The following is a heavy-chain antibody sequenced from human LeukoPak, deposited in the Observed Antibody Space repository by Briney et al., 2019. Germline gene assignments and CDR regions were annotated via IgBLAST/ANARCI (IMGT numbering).Heavy chain of an antibody. J-gene: IGHJ5*02. V-gene: IGHV3-64*01. CDR2: ISSNGGST. Sequence: GGSLRLSCAASGFTFSSYAMHWVRQAPGKGLEYVSAISSNGGSTYYANSVKGRFTISRDNSKNTLYLQMGSLRAEDMAVYYCARDPPTLSGIAARRRYNWFDPWGQGTLVTVSS. D-gene: IGHD6-6*01. CDR1: GFTFSSYA. CDR3: ARDPPTLSGIAARRRYNWFDP.